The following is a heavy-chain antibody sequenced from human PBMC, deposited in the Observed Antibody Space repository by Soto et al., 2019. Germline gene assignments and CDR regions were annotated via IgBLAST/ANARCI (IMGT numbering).Heavy chain of an antibody. CDR1: GFTFSNFA. Sequence: EVHLLESGGGLVQPGGSLRLSCAASGFTFSNFAMNWVRQAPGKGLEWVSGISGDAGSTYYADSVRGRFTTSRDNSKNTLYVQMNSLRAEDTAVYYCAKDRSWNYGLVAFDIWGQGTMVTVFS. V-gene: IGHV3-23*01. J-gene: IGHJ3*02. D-gene: IGHD1-7*01. CDR3: AKDRSWNYGLVAFDI. CDR2: ISGDAGST.